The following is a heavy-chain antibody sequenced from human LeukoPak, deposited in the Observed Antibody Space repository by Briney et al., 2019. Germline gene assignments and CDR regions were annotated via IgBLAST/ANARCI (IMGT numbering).Heavy chain of an antibody. CDR2: IAYDGSRA. Sequence: GGSLRLSCAASGFTFSSYWMSWIRQTPGKGLEWVAVIAYDGSRAFYADSVKGRFTISRDNSKNTMSVQMDDLRAEDTAVYYCTRYNNDHFDYWGQGTLVTVSS. V-gene: IGHV3-33*08. CDR1: GFTFSSYW. J-gene: IGHJ4*02. D-gene: IGHD1-14*01. CDR3: TRYNNDHFDY.